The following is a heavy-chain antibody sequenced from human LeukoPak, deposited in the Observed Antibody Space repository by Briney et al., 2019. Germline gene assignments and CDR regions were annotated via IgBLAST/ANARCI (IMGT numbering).Heavy chain of an antibody. V-gene: IGHV3-53*01. D-gene: IGHD3-10*01. CDR3: AKGGYGSGSYSNLDY. J-gene: IGHJ4*02. CDR1: GFTVSSNY. Sequence: PGGSLRLSCAASGFTVSSNYMSWVRQAPGKGLEWVSVIYSGGSTYYADSVKGRFTISRDNSKNTLYLQMNSLRAEDTAVYYCAKGGYGSGSYSNLDYWGQGTLVTVSS. CDR2: IYSGGST.